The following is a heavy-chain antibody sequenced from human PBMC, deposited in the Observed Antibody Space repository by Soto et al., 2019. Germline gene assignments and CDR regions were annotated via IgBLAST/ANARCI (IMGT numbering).Heavy chain of an antibody. CDR2: IDPSDSYT. D-gene: IGHD6-19*01. CDR3: ARRTAVAGYYYYYGMDV. CDR1: GGSFTSYW. V-gene: IGHV5-10-1*01. J-gene: IGHJ6*02. Sequence: PGESLKISCKGSGGSFTSYWISWVRQMPGKGLEWMGRIDPSDSYTNYSPSFQGHVTISADKSISTAYLQWSSLKASDTAMYYCARRTAVAGYYYYYGMDVWGQGTTVTVSS.